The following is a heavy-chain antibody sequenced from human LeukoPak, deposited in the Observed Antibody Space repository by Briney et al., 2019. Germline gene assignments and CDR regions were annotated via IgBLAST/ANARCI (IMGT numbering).Heavy chain of an antibody. V-gene: IGHV3-48*03. D-gene: IGHD3-10*01. J-gene: IGHJ4*02. CDR3: ARGVGTMVRGVIWRYFDY. CDR1: GFTFSSYE. CDR2: ISSSGSTI. Sequence: LAGGSLRLSCAASGFTFSSYEMNWVRQAPGKGLEWVSYISSSGSTIYYADSMKGRFTISRDNAKNSLYLQMNSLRAENTAVYYCARGVGTMVRGVIWRYFDYWGQGTLVTVSS.